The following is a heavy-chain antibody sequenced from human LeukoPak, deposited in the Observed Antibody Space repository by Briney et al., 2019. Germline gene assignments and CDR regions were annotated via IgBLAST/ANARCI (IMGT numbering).Heavy chain of an antibody. J-gene: IGHJ4*02. CDR1: GYSFTTYW. D-gene: IGHD5-18*01. Sequence: GESLKISCKGSGYSFTTYWIGWVRQMPGKGLDWMGIMYPGDSDTRYSPSFQGQVTISADKSISIAYLQWSSLKASDSAMYYCARGIRTSGYFDYWGQGTLVTVSS. CDR3: ARGIRTSGYFDY. CDR2: MYPGDSDT. V-gene: IGHV5-51*01.